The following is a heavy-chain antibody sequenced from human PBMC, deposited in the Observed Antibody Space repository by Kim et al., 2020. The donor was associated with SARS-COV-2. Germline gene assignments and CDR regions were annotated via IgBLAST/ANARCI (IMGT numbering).Heavy chain of an antibody. J-gene: IGHJ6*02. CDR3: AGDRQKLVRGMDV. V-gene: IGHV3-33*01. Sequence: YAASGQGRFPISRDNSKNTLYLQMNSRRAEDTAVYYCAGDRQKLVRGMDVWGQGTTVTVSS. D-gene: IGHD6-13*01.